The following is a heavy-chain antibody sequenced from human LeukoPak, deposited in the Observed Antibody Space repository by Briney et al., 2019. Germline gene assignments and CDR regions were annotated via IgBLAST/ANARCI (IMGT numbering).Heavy chain of an antibody. CDR2: IYYSGST. D-gene: IGHD5-12*01. V-gene: IGHV4-38-2*01. CDR3: ARQVATKGEWAFDV. Sequence: GSLRLSCAASGFTLSDYYMSWIRQPPGKGLEWIGSIYYSGSTYYNPSLKSQFTISVDMSRNQFSLRLNSVTAADTAVYYCARQVATKGEWAFDVWGQGTMVTVSS. CDR1: GFTLSDYY. J-gene: IGHJ3*01.